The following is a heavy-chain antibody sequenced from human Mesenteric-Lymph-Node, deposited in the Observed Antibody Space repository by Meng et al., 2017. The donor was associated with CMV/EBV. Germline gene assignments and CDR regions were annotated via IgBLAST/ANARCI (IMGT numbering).Heavy chain of an antibody. V-gene: IGHV4-30-4*08. CDR3: ARDRGSSHFYYGLDV. Sequence: SETLSLTCTVSGASIASNSYYWAWIRQPPGKGLEWIGYIYYNGRNYYNPSLESRVTISVDTSKNQFSLKLSSVTAADTAVYYCARDRGSSHFYYGLDVWGQGTTVTVSS. D-gene: IGHD6-6*01. CDR1: GASIASNSYY. J-gene: IGHJ6*02. CDR2: IYYNGRN.